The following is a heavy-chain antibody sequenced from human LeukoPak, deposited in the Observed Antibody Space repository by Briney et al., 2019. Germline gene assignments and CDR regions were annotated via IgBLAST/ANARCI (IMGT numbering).Heavy chain of an antibody. J-gene: IGHJ3*02. Sequence: GGSLRLSCAASGFTFSTYWMSWVRQAPGKGLEWVANIQQDGNEKYYVDSVKGRFTISRDNSKNTLYLQMNSLRAEDTAVYYCAKDQYYYDSSGYGAFDIWGQGTMVTVSS. D-gene: IGHD3-22*01. CDR3: AKDQYYYDSSGYGAFDI. CDR2: IQQDGNEK. V-gene: IGHV3-7*01. CDR1: GFTFSTYW.